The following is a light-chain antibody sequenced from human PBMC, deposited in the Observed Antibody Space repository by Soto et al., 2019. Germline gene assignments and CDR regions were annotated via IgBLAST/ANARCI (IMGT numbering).Light chain of an antibody. CDR3: QQYGGSPT. CDR1: HSISTTF. J-gene: IGKJ1*01. V-gene: IGKV3-20*01. Sequence: EVLLTQPPGSLSLSPGERATLSCRASHSISTTFLAWYQQKPGQAPRLLIYGASSRATGIPDRFSGSGSGTDFTLTISRLEPADFAVYYCQQYGGSPTFGQGTKVDIK. CDR2: GAS.